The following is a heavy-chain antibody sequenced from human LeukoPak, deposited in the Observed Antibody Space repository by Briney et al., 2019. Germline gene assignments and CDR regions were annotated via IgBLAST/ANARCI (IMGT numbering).Heavy chain of an antibody. V-gene: IGHV3-43*02. Sequence: GGSLRLSCAAPGFIFDDYAIHWVRQAPGKGLEWVSLISGDAGSTYSADSVKGRFTISRDDSKNSLYLQMNSLRTEDTALYYCARERLDCSGGSCYGNYYSYYGMGVWGQGTTVTVSS. CDR2: ISGDAGST. CDR1: GFIFDDYA. D-gene: IGHD2-15*01. CDR3: ARERLDCSGGSCYGNYYSYYGMGV. J-gene: IGHJ6*02.